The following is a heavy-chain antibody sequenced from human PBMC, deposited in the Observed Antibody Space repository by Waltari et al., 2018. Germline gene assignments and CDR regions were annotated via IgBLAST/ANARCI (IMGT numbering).Heavy chain of an antibody. D-gene: IGHD6-13*01. CDR2: IYYSEST. Sequence: QLQLQESAPGLVKPSETLSLICTVSGGPIRSSSHYRGWFRQPPGKGLEWIGSIYYSESTYYNPSLKSRVTISVDTSKNQFSLKLSSVTATNTAVYYCARKGVSTFDYYYGMDVWGQGTTVTVSS. J-gene: IGHJ6*02. V-gene: IGHV4-39*07. CDR1: GGPIRSSSHY. CDR3: ARKGVSTFDYYYGMDV.